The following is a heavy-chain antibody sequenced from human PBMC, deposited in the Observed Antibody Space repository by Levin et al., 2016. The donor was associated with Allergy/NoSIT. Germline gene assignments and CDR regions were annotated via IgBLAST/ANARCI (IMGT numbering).Heavy chain of an antibody. CDR3: ARDKATVTDR. CDR2: IYYSGST. D-gene: IGHD4-17*01. Sequence: WIRQPPGKGLEWIGYIYYSGSTNYNPSPKSRVTISVDTSKNQFSLKLSSVTAADTAVYYCARDKATVTDRWGQGTLVTVSS. V-gene: IGHV4-59*01. J-gene: IGHJ4*02.